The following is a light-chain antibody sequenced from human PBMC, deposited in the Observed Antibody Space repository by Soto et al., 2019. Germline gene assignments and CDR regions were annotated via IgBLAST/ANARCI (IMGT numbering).Light chain of an antibody. CDR1: QSVRSNY. Sequence: EIVFTQSPGTRYLSPGERATLSCRASQSVRSNYLAWYQQKPGRAPRLLIYGASRRATGIPGQFSGSGAGTEFTRTISRLEHEDFAVAYCQQYGSSTRAFGGGTQVDI. CDR2: GAS. J-gene: IGKJ4*01. V-gene: IGKV3-20*01. CDR3: QQYGSSTRA.